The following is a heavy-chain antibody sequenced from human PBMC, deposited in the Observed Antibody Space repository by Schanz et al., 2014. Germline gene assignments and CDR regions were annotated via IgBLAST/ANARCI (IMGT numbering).Heavy chain of an antibody. CDR1: GFTFSSYG. D-gene: IGHD1-1*01. V-gene: IGHV3-NL1*01. J-gene: IGHJ4*02. CDR2: IYKSGSA. Sequence: QVHLVESGGGVVQPGRSLRLSCAASGFTFSSYGMHWVRQAPGKGLEWVSLIYKSGSAFYADSVKGRLTISRDNSKNTVYLEMNRLRTEDTALYYCARDSAGTTFGVLDSWGQGTLVTVSS. CDR3: ARDSAGTTFGVLDS.